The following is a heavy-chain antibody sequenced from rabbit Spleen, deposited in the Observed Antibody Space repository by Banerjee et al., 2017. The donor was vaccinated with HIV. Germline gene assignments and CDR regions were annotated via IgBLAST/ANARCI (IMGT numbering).Heavy chain of an antibody. V-gene: IGHV1S45*01. CDR3: ARDTGSSFSSYGMDL. D-gene: IGHD8-1*01. CDR2: IYTGISGNT. CDR1: GFSFSSSSY. Sequence: EQLVESGGGLVQPAGSLTLTCTASGFSFSSSSYMCWVRQPPGKGLEWIASIYTGISGNTYYANWAKGRFTCSKTSSTTVTLQMTSLTVADTATYFCARDTGSSFSSYGMDLWGQGTLVTVS. J-gene: IGHJ6*01.